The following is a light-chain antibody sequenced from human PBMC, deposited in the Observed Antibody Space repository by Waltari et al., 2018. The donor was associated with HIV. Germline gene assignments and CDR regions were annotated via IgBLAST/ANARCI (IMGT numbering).Light chain of an antibody. J-gene: IGLJ3*02. CDR3: GTWDSSLNPGGV. CDR2: DNN. V-gene: IGLV1-51*01. CDR1: NSNIGNNY. Sequence: QSVLTQPPSVSAAPGQKVPISCSGSNSNIGNNYEFWYQQLPGTAPTLLIYDNNKRPSGIPDRFSASKSGTSATLGITGLQTGDEAEYYCGTWDSSLNPGGVFGGGTKLTVL.